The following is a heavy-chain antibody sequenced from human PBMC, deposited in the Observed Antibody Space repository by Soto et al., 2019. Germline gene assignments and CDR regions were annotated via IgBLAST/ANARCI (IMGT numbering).Heavy chain of an antibody. CDR3: ARRRYSGYDWDGYYYYGMDV. Sequence: SETLSLTCTVSGGSISSYYWSWIRQPPGKGLEWIGYIYYSGSTNYNPSLKSRVTISVDTSKNQFSLKLSSVTAADTAVYYCARRRYSGYDWDGYYYYGMDVWGQGTTVTVSS. D-gene: IGHD5-12*01. CDR1: GGSISSYY. CDR2: IYYSGST. J-gene: IGHJ6*02. V-gene: IGHV4-59*01.